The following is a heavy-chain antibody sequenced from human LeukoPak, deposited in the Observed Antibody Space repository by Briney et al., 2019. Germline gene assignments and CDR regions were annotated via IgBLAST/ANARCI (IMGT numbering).Heavy chain of an antibody. CDR3: AKELFWSGSYGPGDY. CDR1: EFTFDDYA. CDR2: ISGDGYTT. V-gene: IGHV3-43*02. J-gene: IGHJ4*02. Sequence: GGSLRLSCSASEFTFDDYAMHWVRHVPGKGLECVALISGDGYTTYDADSVKGRFTICRDNRKISLYLQMNSLRSEDTASYYCAKELFWSGSYGPGDYWGLGILVTVSS. D-gene: IGHD3-3*01.